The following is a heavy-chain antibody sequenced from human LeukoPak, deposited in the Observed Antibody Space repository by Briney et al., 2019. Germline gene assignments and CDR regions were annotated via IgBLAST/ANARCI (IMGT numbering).Heavy chain of an antibody. CDR3: AKAEPASGYDY. D-gene: IGHD6-13*01. Sequence: PGGSLRLSCAASGFTFSSYGMNWVRQAPGKGLEWLSYISDSSRTIYYADSVKGRFTISRDNAKNSVYLQMNSLRAEDTAVYYCAKAEPASGYDYWGQGTLVTVSS. V-gene: IGHV3-48*01. J-gene: IGHJ4*02. CDR1: GFTFSSYG. CDR2: ISDSSRTI.